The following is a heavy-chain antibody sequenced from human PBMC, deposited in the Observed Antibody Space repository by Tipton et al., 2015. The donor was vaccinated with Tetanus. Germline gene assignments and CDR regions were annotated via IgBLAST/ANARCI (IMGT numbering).Heavy chain of an antibody. D-gene: IGHD3-3*01. CDR1: GYTFTSYG. CDR2: ISAYNGNT. J-gene: IGHJ4*02. Sequence: QSGAEVKKPGASVKVSCKASGYTFTSYGISWVRQAPGQGLEWMGWISAYNGNTNYAQKLQGRVTMTTDTSTSTAYMELRSLRSDDTAVYYCARSYYDFWSGYYPIGYWGQGPLVTVSS. V-gene: IGHV1-18*01. CDR3: ARSYYDFWSGYYPIGY.